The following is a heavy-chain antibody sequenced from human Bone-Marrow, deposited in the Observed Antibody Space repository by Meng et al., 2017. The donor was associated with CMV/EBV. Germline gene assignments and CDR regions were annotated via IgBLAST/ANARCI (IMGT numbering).Heavy chain of an antibody. J-gene: IGHJ4*02. D-gene: IGHD6-6*01. CDR3: ARAMIIAARALDF. CDR2: INSDGSRI. Sequence: LSLTCAASGFIFSSYGMHWVRQAPGKGLVWVSRINSDGSRIRYVDSVKGRFTISRDNSKNTLYLQMNSLRNDDTAVYYCARAMIIAARALDFWGQGTLVTVSS. V-gene: IGHV3-74*01. CDR1: GFIFSSYG.